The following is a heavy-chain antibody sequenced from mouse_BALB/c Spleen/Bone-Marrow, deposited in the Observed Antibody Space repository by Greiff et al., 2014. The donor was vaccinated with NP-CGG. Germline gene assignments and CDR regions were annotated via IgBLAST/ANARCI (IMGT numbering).Heavy chain of an antibody. V-gene: IGHV1-39*01. Sequence: VQLKESGPELEKPGASVKISCKASGYSFTGYNMNWVKQSNGKSLEWIGNIDPYYGGTDHNQKFKGKATLTVDKSSSTTYMQLKSLTSEDSAVYYCARVGDNRHLDVWGAGTTVTVSS. D-gene: IGHD3-3*01. J-gene: IGHJ1*01. CDR2: IDPYYGGT. CDR1: GYSFTGYN. CDR3: ARVGDNRHLDV.